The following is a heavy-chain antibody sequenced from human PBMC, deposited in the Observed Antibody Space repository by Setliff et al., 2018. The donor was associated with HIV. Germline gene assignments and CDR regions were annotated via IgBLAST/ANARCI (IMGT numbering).Heavy chain of an antibody. D-gene: IGHD3-16*01. Sequence: ASVKVSCKASGYTFTGYYMHWVRQAPGQGLEWMGWINPNSGGTNYAQKFQGRITMTRDTSITTAYMELSSLRSDDTAVYYCARGGAFGGNVRCYYSYMDVWGKGTTVTVSS. CDR2: INPNSGGT. CDR1: GYTFTGYY. J-gene: IGHJ6*03. CDR3: ARGGAFGGNVRCYYSYMDV. V-gene: IGHV1-2*02.